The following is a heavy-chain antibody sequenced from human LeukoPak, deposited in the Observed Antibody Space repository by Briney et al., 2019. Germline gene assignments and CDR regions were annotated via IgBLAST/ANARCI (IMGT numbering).Heavy chain of an antibody. V-gene: IGHV4-38-2*01. CDR3: ARFVPGAAANFDY. CDR2: IYHSGSS. D-gene: IGHD6-13*01. Sequence: GSLRLSCAASGFYFANYAMSWVRQAPGKGLEWIGSIYHSGSSYYNPSLKSRVTISVDTSKNQFSLKVSSVTAADTAVYYCARFVPGAAANFDYWGQGTLVTVSS. J-gene: IGHJ4*02. CDR1: GFYFANYA.